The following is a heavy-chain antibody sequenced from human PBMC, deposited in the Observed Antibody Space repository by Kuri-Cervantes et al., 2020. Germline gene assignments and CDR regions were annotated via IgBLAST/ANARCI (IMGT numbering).Heavy chain of an antibody. CDR2: IYYSGST. J-gene: IGHJ5*02. D-gene: IGHD3-10*01. Sequence: SETLSLTCTVSGGSISSSSYYWGWIRQPPGKGLEWIGSIYYSGSTYYNPSLKSRVTISVDTSKNQFSLKLSSVTAADTAVYYCATCPRYYGKGNWFGPWGQGTLVTVSS. V-gene: IGHV4-39*01. CDR3: ATCPRYYGKGNWFGP. CDR1: GGSISSSSYY.